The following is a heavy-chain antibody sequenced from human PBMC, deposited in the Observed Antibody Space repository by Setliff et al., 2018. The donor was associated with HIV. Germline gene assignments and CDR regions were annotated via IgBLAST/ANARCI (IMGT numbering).Heavy chain of an antibody. V-gene: IGHV4-59*01. CDR2: IYASGST. Sequence: SETLSLTCTVSGGSISNYYWSWIRQPPGKGLEWIWYIYASGSTNYNPSLKSRVTITVDTSKNQFSLKLSYVTAADTAVYYCARDRRRYTTYYGLDSWGQGTLVTVSS. J-gene: IGHJ4*02. CDR1: GGSISNYY. CDR3: ARDRRRYTTYYGLDS. D-gene: IGHD3-22*01.